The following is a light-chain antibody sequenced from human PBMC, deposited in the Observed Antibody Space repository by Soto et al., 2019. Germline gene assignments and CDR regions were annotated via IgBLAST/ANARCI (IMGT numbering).Light chain of an antibody. Sequence: DIQMAQSPSSLSASVGDRVTITCRASQKIDNFVNWYQQRPGKAPKLLISVASSLQGGVPSRLSGSGYGTEFTLTISSLQPEDFATYYCQQTYIIPYTFGQGTKLDIK. J-gene: IGKJ2*01. CDR3: QQTYIIPYT. CDR2: VAS. CDR1: QKIDNF. V-gene: IGKV1-39*01.